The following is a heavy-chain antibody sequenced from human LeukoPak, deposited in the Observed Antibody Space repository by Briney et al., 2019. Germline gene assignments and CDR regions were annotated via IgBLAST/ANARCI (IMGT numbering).Heavy chain of an antibody. V-gene: IGHV3-30*04. D-gene: IGHD1-26*01. CDR2: ISYDGSNK. CDR3: AKEGDEWELLRSSFDY. Sequence: GGSLRLSCAASGFTFSSYAMHWVRQAPGKGLEWVAVISYDGSNKYYADSVKGRFTISRDNSKNTLYLQMNSLRAEDTAVYYCAKEGDEWELLRSSFDYWGQGTLVTVSS. CDR1: GFTFSSYA. J-gene: IGHJ4*02.